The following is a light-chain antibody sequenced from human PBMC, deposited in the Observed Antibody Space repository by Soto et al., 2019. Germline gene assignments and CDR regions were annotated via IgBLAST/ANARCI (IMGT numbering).Light chain of an antibody. Sequence: EIVLTQSPATLSLSPGERATLSCRASQSVSSYLAWYQQKPGQAPRLLIYDASNRATGIPARFSGSGSGTDFTLTISSLEPEDFAVYYCKQRSNWLIFTFGPGTKVDIK. J-gene: IGKJ3*01. CDR3: KQRSNWLIFT. CDR2: DAS. V-gene: IGKV3-11*01. CDR1: QSVSSY.